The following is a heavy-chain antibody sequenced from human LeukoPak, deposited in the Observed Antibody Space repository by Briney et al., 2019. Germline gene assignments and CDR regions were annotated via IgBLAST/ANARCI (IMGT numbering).Heavy chain of an antibody. D-gene: IGHD3-10*01. CDR1: GGSISSYY. V-gene: IGHV4-59*12. Sequence: PSETLSLTCTVSGGSISSYYWSWIRQPPGKGLEWIGYIYYSGSTNYNPSLKSRVTISVDTSKNQFSLKLSSVTAADTAVYYCARDSKYYYGSGSYGGDHWFDPWGQGTLVTVSS. CDR2: IYYSGST. J-gene: IGHJ5*02. CDR3: ARDSKYYYGSGSYGGDHWFDP.